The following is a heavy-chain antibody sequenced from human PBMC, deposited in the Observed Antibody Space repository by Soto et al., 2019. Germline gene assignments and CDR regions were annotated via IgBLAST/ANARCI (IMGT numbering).Heavy chain of an antibody. CDR3: ARVGVVAATHFDY. CDR2: ISSSSSTI. D-gene: IGHD2-15*01. J-gene: IGHJ4*02. Sequence: GGSLRLSCAASGFTFSSYSMNWVRQAPGKGLEWVSYISSSSSTIYYADSVKGRFTISRDNAKNSLYLQMNSLRAEDTAVYYCARVGVVAATHFDYWGQGTLVTVSS. V-gene: IGHV3-48*01. CDR1: GFTFSSYS.